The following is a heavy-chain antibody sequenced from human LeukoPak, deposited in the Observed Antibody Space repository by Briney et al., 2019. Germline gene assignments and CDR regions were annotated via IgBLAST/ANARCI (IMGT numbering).Heavy chain of an antibody. CDR2: ISHDGTI. CDR3: TRENRPFCPFAY. D-gene: IGHD2/OR15-2a*01. CDR1: GGSIDITNY. V-gene: IGHV4-4*03. Sequence: PPGTLSLTCGVSGGSIDITNYWSWVRQAPGKGLEWIGEISHDGTINYNPPLRSRVAMSLDRANNQFSLSLTSVTAADTAVYYCTRENRPFCPFAYWGQGVLVTVSS. J-gene: IGHJ4*02.